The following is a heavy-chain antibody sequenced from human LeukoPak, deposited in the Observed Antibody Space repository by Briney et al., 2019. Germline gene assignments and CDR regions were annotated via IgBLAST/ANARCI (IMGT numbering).Heavy chain of an antibody. V-gene: IGHV3-23*01. CDR3: AKGEVVAGAPKIDY. J-gene: IGHJ4*02. D-gene: IGHD6-19*01. CDR2: ISGSGDRT. CDR1: GFTFSTYT. Sequence: GGSLRLSCAASGFTFSTYTMSWVRQAPGKGLDWVSAISGSGDRTYYADSVKGRFTISRDNSKNTLFLQMNTLRAEDTAVYYCAKGEVVAGAPKIDYWGQGTLVTVSS.